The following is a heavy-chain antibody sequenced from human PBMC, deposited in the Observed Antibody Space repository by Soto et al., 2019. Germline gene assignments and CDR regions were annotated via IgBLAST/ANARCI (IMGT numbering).Heavy chain of an antibody. CDR3: ARDMAAAGTMDWFDP. D-gene: IGHD6-13*01. Sequence: TLSLTCTVSGGSISSYYWSWIRQPPGKGLEWIGYIYYSGSTNYNPSLKSRVTISVDTSKNQFSLKLSSVTAADTAVYYCARDMAAAGTMDWFDPWGQGTLVTVSS. V-gene: IGHV4-59*01. CDR1: GGSISSYY. J-gene: IGHJ5*02. CDR2: IYYSGST.